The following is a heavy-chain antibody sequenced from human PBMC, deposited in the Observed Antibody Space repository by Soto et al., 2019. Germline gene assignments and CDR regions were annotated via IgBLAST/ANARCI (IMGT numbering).Heavy chain of an antibody. J-gene: IGHJ6*02. CDR3: AQVPIFGVVSRSYGMDV. Sequence: HPGGSLRLSCAAXGFSFTSYAMRWVRQAPGKGLEWVSAISGSGDNTYYADSVKGRFAISRDNSKNTLYLQMNSLRAEDTAVYYYAQVPIFGVVSRSYGMDVWGQGTTVTVSS. D-gene: IGHD3-3*02. V-gene: IGHV3-23*01. CDR2: ISGSGDNT. CDR1: GFSFTSYA.